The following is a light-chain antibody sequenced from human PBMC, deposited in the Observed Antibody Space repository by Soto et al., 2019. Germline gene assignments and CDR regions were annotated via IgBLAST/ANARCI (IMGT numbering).Light chain of an antibody. CDR3: SSYPTSSTLYV. J-gene: IGLJ1*01. V-gene: IGLV2-14*01. CDR1: SSDVGGYNY. Sequence: QSVLTQPASVSGSPGQSITISCTGTSSDVGGYNYVSWYQQHPGKAPKLMIYDVSNRPSGVSNRFSGSKSGNTASLTISGLQADDQAAYYCSSYPTSSTLYVFGTGTKVTV. CDR2: DVS.